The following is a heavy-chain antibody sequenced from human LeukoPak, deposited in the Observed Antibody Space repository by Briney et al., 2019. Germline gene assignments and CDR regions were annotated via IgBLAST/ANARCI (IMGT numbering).Heavy chain of an antibody. CDR2: ISRDGSIT. V-gene: IGHV3-43*01. CDR3: ARDVAARAEFLQH. Sequence: GGSLRLSCAGSGFIFDEYVMHWVRQVPGKGLEWVSLISRDGSITTYADSVKGRFTISRDNNKNSLYLQMNSLRTEDTALYYCARDVAARAEFLQHWGQGALVTVSS. D-gene: IGHD2-15*01. J-gene: IGHJ1*01. CDR1: GFIFDEYV.